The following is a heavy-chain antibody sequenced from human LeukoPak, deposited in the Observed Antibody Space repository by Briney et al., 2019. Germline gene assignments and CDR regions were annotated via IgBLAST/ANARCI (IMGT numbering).Heavy chain of an antibody. D-gene: IGHD2-15*01. CDR3: ARVVRDAFDI. CDR1: GGSNSSYY. V-gene: IGHV4-59*08. Sequence: PSETLSLTCTVSGGSNSSYYWSWLRQPPGKGLEWIGYIYYSGSTNYNPSLKSRVTISVDTSKNQFSLKLSSVTAADTAVYYCARVVRDAFDIWGQGTMVTVSS. J-gene: IGHJ3*02. CDR2: IYYSGST.